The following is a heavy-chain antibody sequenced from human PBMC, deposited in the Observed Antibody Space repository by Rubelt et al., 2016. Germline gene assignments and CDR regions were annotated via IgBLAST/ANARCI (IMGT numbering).Heavy chain of an antibody. V-gene: IGHV4-59*02. D-gene: IGHD2-15*01. Sequence: VSSYYLTWIRQPPGKGLEYIGYIYYGGSTNYNPSLKSRVTISVDTSKNQFSLKLSSVTAADTAVYYCAREPGYCSGGSCYGGWFDPWGQGTLVTVSS. CDR2: IYYGGST. CDR1: VSSYY. CDR3: AREPGYCSGGSCYGGWFDP. J-gene: IGHJ5*02.